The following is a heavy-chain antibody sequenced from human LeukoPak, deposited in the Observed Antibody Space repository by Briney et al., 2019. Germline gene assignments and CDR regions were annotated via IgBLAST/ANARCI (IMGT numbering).Heavy chain of an antibody. D-gene: IGHD2-15*01. Sequence: ASVKVSCKTFGYTFTRYAMNWVRQAPGQGLEWMGWINTNTGNPTYAPGFTGRFVFSLDTSVSTAYLQISSLKAEDTAVYYCASSYCSGGHCYPQQTVYYFDSWGQGTLVTVSS. CDR2: INTNTGNP. V-gene: IGHV7-4-1*02. J-gene: IGHJ4*02. CDR3: ASSYCSGGHCYPQQTVYYFDS. CDR1: GYTFTRYA.